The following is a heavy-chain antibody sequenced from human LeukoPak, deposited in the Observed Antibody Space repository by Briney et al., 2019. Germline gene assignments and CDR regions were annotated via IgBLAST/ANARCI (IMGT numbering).Heavy chain of an antibody. D-gene: IGHD3-16*01. V-gene: IGHV4-34*01. CDR1: GGSFSGYY. Sequence: KPSETLSLTCAVYGGSFSGYYWSWIRQPPGRGLEWIGEINHSGSTNYNPSLKSQVTISVDTSKNQFSLELSSVTAAGTAVYYCARGRFAQYWGQGTLVTVSS. CDR3: ARGRFAQY. CDR2: INHSGST. J-gene: IGHJ4*02.